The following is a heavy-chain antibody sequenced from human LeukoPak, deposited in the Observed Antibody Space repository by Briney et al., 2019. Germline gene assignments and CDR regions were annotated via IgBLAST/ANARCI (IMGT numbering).Heavy chain of an antibody. CDR3: ARVLNTAMVIDYYMDV. CDR2: INPNSGGT. CDR1: GYTLTGYY. V-gene: IGHV1-2*02. Sequence: ASVKVSCKASGYTLTGYYIHWVRQAPGQGLEWMGWINPNSGGTNYAQKFQGRVTMTRDTSISTAYMELSRLRSDDTAVYYCARVLNTAMVIDYYMDVWGKGTTVTISS. J-gene: IGHJ6*03. D-gene: IGHD5-18*01.